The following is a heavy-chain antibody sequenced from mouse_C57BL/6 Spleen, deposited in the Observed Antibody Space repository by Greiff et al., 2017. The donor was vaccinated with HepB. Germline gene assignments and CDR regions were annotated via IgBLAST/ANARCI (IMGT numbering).Heavy chain of an antibody. J-gene: IGHJ2*01. D-gene: IGHD2-4*01. Sequence: VQLQQSGPELVKPGASVKISCKASGYAFSSSWMNWVKQRPGKGLEWIGRIYPGDGDTNYNGKFKGKATLTADKSSSTAYMQLSSLTSEDSAVYFCANYDYDEDYWGQGTTLTVSS. CDR2: IYPGDGDT. CDR1: GYAFSSSW. V-gene: IGHV1-82*01. CDR3: ANYDYDEDY.